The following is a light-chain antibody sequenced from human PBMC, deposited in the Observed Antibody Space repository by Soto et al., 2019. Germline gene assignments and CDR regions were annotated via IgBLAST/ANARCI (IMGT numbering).Light chain of an antibody. CDR2: DVS. CDR3: CSYAGSYTFVV. J-gene: IGLJ3*02. V-gene: IGLV2-11*01. Sequence: QSVLTQPRSVSGSPGQSVTISCTGTSSDVGGYNYVSWYHQHPGKAPKLMIYDVSKRPSGVPDRFSGSKSGNTASLTISGRPAADEAADYCCSYAGSYTFVVFGGGTKLTVL. CDR1: SSDVGGYNY.